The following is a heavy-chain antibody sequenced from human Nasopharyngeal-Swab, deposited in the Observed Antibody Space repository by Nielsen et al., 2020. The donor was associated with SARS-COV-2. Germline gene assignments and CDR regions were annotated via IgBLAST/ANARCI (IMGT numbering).Heavy chain of an antibody. CDR1: GYSFTSYW. CDR3: ARRTVAYCGGDCYSGAFDI. V-gene: IGHV5-51*01. D-gene: IGHD2-21*01. J-gene: IGHJ3*02. Sequence: GESLKISCKGSGYSFTSYWIGWVRQMPGKGLEWIGIIYPGDSDTRYSPSFQGQATISADKSISTAYLQWSSLKASDTAMYYCARRTVAYCGGDCYSGAFDIWGQGTMVTVSS. CDR2: IYPGDSDT.